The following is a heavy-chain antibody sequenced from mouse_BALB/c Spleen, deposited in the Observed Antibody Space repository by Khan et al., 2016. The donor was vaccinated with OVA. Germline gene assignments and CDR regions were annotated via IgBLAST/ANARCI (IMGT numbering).Heavy chain of an antibody. D-gene: IGHD2-5*01. Sequence: QVQPKESGADLAQPGALVKMFCKTSGYTFTTYWIHRVKQRPGPGPEWIGHINSSTDYTELNKRFKDKATLTKDKTAGKAYIQLSKLTSDDSAVYYCTRRGLYSNFAYWGQGTIVTVSS. CDR3: TRRGLYSNFAY. V-gene: IGHV1-7*01. CDR1: GYTFTTYW. J-gene: IGHJ3*01. CDR2: INSSTDYT.